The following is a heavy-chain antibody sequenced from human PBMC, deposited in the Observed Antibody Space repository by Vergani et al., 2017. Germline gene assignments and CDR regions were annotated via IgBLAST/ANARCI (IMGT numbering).Heavy chain of an antibody. CDR3: ASLGAYSSSDFYYYYMDV. CDR2: ISTNGGTT. CDR1: GFTFSSYA. V-gene: IGHV3-64*04. Sequence: VQLVESGGGLVQPGGSLRLSCSTFGFTFSSYAMYWVRQAPGKGLEFVSSISTNGGTTYYADSVKGRFTISRDNAKNSLYLQMNSLRAEDTAVYYCASLGAYSSSDFYYYYMDVWGKGTTVTVSS. J-gene: IGHJ6*03. D-gene: IGHD6-6*01.